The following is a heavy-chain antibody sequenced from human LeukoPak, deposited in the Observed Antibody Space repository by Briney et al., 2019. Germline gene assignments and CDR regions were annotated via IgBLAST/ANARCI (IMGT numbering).Heavy chain of an antibody. V-gene: IGHV4-39*07. CDR1: GGSISSSSYY. CDR3: ARTRGYSGYEIDY. D-gene: IGHD5-12*01. CDR2: IYYSGST. Sequence: PSQTLSLTCTVSGGSISSSSYYWGWIRQPPGKGLEWIGSIYYSGSTYYNPSLKSRVTISVDTSKNQFSLKLSSVTAADTAVYYCARTRGYSGYEIDYWGQGTLVTVSS. J-gene: IGHJ4*02.